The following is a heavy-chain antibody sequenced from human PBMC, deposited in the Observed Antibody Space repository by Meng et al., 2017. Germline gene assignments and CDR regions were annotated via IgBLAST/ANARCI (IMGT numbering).Heavy chain of an antibody. Sequence: SETLSLTCTVAGGSISSYYWSWIRQPPGKGREWIGYIYYSGSTNYNPSLTSRVTISVDTSKNQFSLKLSSVTAADTAVYYCAREVSSGWYRDAFDIWGQGTMVTVSS. CDR2: IYYSGST. CDR3: AREVSSGWYRDAFDI. J-gene: IGHJ3*02. V-gene: IGHV4-59*01. D-gene: IGHD6-19*01. CDR1: GGSISSYY.